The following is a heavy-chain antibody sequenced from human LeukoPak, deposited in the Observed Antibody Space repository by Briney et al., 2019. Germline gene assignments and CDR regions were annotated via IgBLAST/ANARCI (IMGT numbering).Heavy chain of an antibody. Sequence: GGSLRLSCAASGFTFSSYSMNWVRQAPGKGLEWVSSISSSSSYIYYADSVKGRFTISRDNAKNPLYLQMNSLRAEDTAVYYCARSSYDILTVYLGYWGQGTLVTVSS. J-gene: IGHJ4*02. CDR1: GFTFSSYS. CDR2: ISSSSSYI. D-gene: IGHD3-9*01. V-gene: IGHV3-21*01. CDR3: ARSSYDILTVYLGY.